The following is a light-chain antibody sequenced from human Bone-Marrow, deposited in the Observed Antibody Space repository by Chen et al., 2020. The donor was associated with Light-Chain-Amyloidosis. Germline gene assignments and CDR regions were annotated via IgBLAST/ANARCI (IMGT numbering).Light chain of an antibody. Sequence: EIVLTQSPATLSLSPGETATLSCRASQSVFRYLAWYQQVPGQPPRLLIYDASSKATGTPARISGGGSGTDFTHTISRLGPEDFAVYYCQERSSWPWTFGQGTKVEVK. CDR2: DAS. CDR3: QERSSWPWT. J-gene: IGKJ1*01. CDR1: QSVFRY. V-gene: IGKV3-11*01.